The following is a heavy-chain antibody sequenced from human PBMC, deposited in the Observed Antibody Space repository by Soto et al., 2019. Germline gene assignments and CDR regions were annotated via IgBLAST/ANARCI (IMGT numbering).Heavy chain of an antibody. CDR3: GRDRYYYGMDV. D-gene: IGHD3-9*01. CDR1: GFSFSDYY. CDR2: TSGDGTTV. J-gene: IGHJ6*02. Sequence: GGSLRLSCAASGFSFSDYYISWIRQAPGKGLEWVAYTSGDGTTVHYIDSVKGRITISRDNAKNSLYLQINSLRAEDSVVYYCGRDRYYYGMDVWGQGTTVTVSS. V-gene: IGHV3-11*01.